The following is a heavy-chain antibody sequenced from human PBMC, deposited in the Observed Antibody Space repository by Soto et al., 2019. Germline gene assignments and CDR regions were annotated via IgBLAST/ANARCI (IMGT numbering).Heavy chain of an antibody. D-gene: IGHD2-2*01. CDR3: ARYVRERVVPAANDRFGPPVDP. V-gene: IGHV3-11*01. CDR2: ISSSGSTI. J-gene: IGHJ5*02. CDR1: GFTFSDYY. Sequence: QVQLVESGGGLVKPGGSLRLSCAASGFTFSDYYMSWIRQAPGKGLEWVSYISSSGSTIYYADSVKGRFTISRYNAKNSLNLQMNSLSAEDADVYYCARYVRERVVPAANDRFGPPVDPWGQGTLVTVSS.